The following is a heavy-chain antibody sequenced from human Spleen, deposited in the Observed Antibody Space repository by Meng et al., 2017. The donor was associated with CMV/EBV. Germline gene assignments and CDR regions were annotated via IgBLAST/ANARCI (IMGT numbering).Heavy chain of an antibody. J-gene: IGHJ4*02. Sequence: GSLRLSCAASGFTFSTYGMHWVRQAPGKGLEWIGQVYHRGNTYHNPSLKSRVTISVDTSRNQFSLKLTSVTAADTAVYYCAKNVYSNHVFDSWGQGTLVTVPQ. CDR3: AKNVYSNHVFDS. CDR1: GFTFSTYG. D-gene: IGHD4-11*01. CDR2: VYHRGNT. V-gene: IGHV4-4*02.